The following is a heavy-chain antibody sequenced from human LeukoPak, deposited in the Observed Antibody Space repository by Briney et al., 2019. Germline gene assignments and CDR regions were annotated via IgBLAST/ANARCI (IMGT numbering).Heavy chain of an antibody. V-gene: IGHV3-23*01. CDR3: AKPPVLRFLEWFTYVDY. CDR1: GFTFSSYA. D-gene: IGHD3-3*01. CDR2: ISGSGGST. Sequence: GGSLRLSCAASGFTFSSYAMSWVRQAPGKGLEWVSAISGSGGSTHYADSVKGRFTISRDNSKNTLYLQMNGLRAEDTAVYYCAKPPVLRFLEWFTYVDYWGQGTLVTVSS. J-gene: IGHJ4*02.